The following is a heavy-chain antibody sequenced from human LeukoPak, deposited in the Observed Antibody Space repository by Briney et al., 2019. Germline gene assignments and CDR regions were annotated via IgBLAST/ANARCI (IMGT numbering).Heavy chain of an antibody. CDR3: AKGGGDYVYYYYYMDV. V-gene: IGHV3-23*01. CDR1: GFTFSSYA. D-gene: IGHD4-17*01. CDR2: ISGSGGST. J-gene: IGHJ6*03. Sequence: GGSLRLSCAASGFTFSSYAMSWLRQAPGKGLDWVSAISGSGGSTYYADSVKGRFTISRDNSKNTLYLQMNSLRAEDTAVYYCAKGGGDYVYYYYYMDVWGKGTTVTVSS.